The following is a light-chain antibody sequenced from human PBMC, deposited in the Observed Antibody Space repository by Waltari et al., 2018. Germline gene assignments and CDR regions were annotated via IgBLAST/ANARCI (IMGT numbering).Light chain of an antibody. J-gene: IGLJ2*01. CDR1: SSDVGNYKR. CDR3: SSYAGSSKGV. V-gene: IGLV2-23*02. CDR2: AVS. Sequence: QSALTQPASVSGSPGQSITISCTGTSSDVGNYKRVSWYQQHPGKAPKLIIYAVSKQPSGVSDRFSGSKSGDMASLTISGLQPEDEAEYFCSSYAGSSKGVFGGGTKVTVL.